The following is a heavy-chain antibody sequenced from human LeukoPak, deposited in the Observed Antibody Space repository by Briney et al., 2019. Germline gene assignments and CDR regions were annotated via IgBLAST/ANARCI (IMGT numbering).Heavy chain of an antibody. CDR2: IKQDGSEK. CDR1: GFTFSSYW. D-gene: IGHD3-16*01. J-gene: IGHJ6*03. CDR3: ARVMTASVWRSYGSYYCNNYMDI. V-gene: IGHV3-7*01. Sequence: PGGSLRLSCAASGFTFSSYWMSWVRQAPGKGLEWVANIKQDGSEKYSVDSVKGRFTISRDNAKNSLYIQMNSLRAEDTAVYYCARVMTASVWRSYGSYYCNNYMDIWGKGTTVTVSS.